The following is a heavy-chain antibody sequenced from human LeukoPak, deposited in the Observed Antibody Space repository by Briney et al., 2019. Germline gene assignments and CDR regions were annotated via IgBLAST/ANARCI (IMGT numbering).Heavy chain of an antibody. CDR2: ISYDGSNK. CDR1: GFTFSSYG. D-gene: IGHD1-1*01. V-gene: IGHV3-30*18. CDR3: AKVLEAVDY. J-gene: IGHJ4*02. Sequence: QPGGSLRLSCAASGFTFSSYGMHWVRQAPGKGLEWVAVISYDGSNKYYADSVKGRFTISRDNSKNTLYLQMNNLRAEDTAVYYCAKVLEAVDYWGQGTLVTVSS.